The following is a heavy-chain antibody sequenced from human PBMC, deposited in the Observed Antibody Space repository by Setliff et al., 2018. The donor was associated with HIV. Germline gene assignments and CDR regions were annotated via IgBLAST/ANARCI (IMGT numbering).Heavy chain of an antibody. CDR3: ARAGNFGDWDGFDV. J-gene: IGHJ3*01. CDR1: GGSFTAYH. CDR2: INHSGGT. Sequence: PSETLSLTCAVYGGSFTAYHWSGIRQPPGRGLEWIAEINHSGGTNHNPSLKSRITISVDTSKKQVSLKLTSVTAADTAIYYCARAGNFGDWDGFDVWGQGTMVTVSS. D-gene: IGHD3-10*01. V-gene: IGHV4-34*01.